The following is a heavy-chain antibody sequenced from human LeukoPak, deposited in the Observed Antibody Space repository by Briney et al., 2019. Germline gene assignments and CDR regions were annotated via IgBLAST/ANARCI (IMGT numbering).Heavy chain of an antibody. CDR1: GGTFSRYA. V-gene: IGHV1-69*05. CDR3: ARDIPGSSGHFNDAFDM. D-gene: IGHD3-22*01. CDR2: IIPIFHSA. Sequence: VRASCKTSGGTFSRYAINWVRQAPGQGLEWMGRIIPIFHSANYAQKSQGRVTITTEQSTSTAYMELRSLKSEDTAVYYCARDIPGSSGHFNDAFDMWGQGTMVTVSS. J-gene: IGHJ3*02.